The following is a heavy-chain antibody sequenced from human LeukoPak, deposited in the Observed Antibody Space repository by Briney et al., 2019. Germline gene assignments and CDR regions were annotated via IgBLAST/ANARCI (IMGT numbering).Heavy chain of an antibody. V-gene: IGHV4-4*07. CDR1: GGSISSYY. CDR2: IYTSGST. J-gene: IGHJ3*02. D-gene: IGHD6-13*01. Sequence: SETLSLTCTVSGGSISSYYWSWIRQPAGKGLEWIGRIYTSGSTNYNPSLKSRVTMSVDTSKNQFSLKLSSVTAADTAVYYCARDAYSSSWYNYYAFDIWGQGTTVTVSS. CDR3: ARDAYSSSWYNYYAFDI.